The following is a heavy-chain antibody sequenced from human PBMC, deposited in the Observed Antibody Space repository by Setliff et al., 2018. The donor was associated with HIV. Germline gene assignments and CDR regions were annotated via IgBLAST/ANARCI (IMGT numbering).Heavy chain of an antibody. CDR3: ARGAYRFDS. V-gene: IGHV4-61*09. CDR1: GGSISSGSYY. D-gene: IGHD2-2*01. J-gene: IGHJ5*01. CDR2: IYTSGST. Sequence: SETLSLTCTVSGGSISSGSYYWSWIRQPAGKGLEWIGHIYTSGSTNYNPSLKSRVTISVDTSKNQFSLKLRSVTAADTAVYYCARGAYRFDSWGQGNLVTVSS.